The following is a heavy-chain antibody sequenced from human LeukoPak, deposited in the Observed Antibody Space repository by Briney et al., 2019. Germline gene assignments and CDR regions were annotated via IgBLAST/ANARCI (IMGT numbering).Heavy chain of an antibody. Sequence: ASVKVSCKASGYTFTSYYMHWVRQAPGQGLEWMGIINPSGGSTSYAQKFQGRVTMTRDMSTSTVYMELSSLRSEDTAVYYCATIFPGIAAAGTSDYWGQGTLVTVSS. CDR2: INPSGGST. D-gene: IGHD6-13*01. CDR1: GYTFTSYY. CDR3: ATIFPGIAAAGTSDY. V-gene: IGHV1-46*01. J-gene: IGHJ4*02.